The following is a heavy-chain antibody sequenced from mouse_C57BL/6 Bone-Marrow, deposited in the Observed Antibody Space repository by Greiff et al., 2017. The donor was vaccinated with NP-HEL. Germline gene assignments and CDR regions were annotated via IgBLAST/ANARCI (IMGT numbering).Heavy chain of an antibody. CDR2: INPSSGYT. D-gene: IGHD2-12*01. CDR1: GYTFTSYW. V-gene: IGHV1-7*01. CDR3: ARERVAKLRSPWYFDV. Sequence: QVQLKQSGAELAKPGASVKLSCKASGYTFTSYWMHWVKQRPGQGLEWIGYINPSSGYTKYNQKFKDKATLPADKSSSPAYMPLSSLTYEDSAVFYCARERVAKLRSPWYFDVWGTRTTVTVAS. J-gene: IGHJ1*03.